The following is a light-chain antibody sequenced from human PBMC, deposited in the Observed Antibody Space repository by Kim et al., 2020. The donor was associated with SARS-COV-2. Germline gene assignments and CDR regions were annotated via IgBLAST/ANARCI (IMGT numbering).Light chain of an antibody. CDR1: TGPVTSGHY. CDR3: LLSYSGARV. V-gene: IGLV7-46*01. J-gene: IGLJ3*02. Sequence: PGGTVTLTCGSSTGPVTSGHYPYWVQQKPGQVPRTLIYDTSNKHSWTPARFSGSLLGGKAALSLSGAQPEDEAEYYCLLSYSGARVFGGGTQLTVL. CDR2: DTS.